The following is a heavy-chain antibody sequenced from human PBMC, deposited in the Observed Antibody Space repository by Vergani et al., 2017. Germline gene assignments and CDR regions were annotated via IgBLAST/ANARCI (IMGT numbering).Heavy chain of an antibody. V-gene: IGHV4-39*01. CDR1: GASIRSSNYY. J-gene: IGHJ5*02. CDR2: IYYSGNT. Sequence: QLQLQESGPGLVKPSATLSLTCSVSGASIRSSNYYWGWIRQPPGKGLEWIVSIYYSGNTYYNPSLKSRVTISIDTSKNQFSLKLSSVTAADTAVYFCPRHSPVEWLVKLGSIDPWGQGILVTVSS. CDR3: PRHSPVEWLVKLGSIDP. D-gene: IGHD6-19*01.